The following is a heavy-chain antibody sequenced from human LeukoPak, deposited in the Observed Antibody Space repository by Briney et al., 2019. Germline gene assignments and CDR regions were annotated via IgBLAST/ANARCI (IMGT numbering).Heavy chain of an antibody. D-gene: IGHD2-2*01. CDR2: ISGSGGST. V-gene: IGHV3-23*01. CDR1: GFTFSSYA. Sequence: GGSLRLSCAASGFTFSSYAMSWVRQAPGKALEWVSAISGSGGSTYYADSVKGRFTISRDNSKNTLYLQMNSLRAEDTAVYYCAKREDIVVVPAAILLSPIDYWGQGTLVTVSS. J-gene: IGHJ4*02. CDR3: AKREDIVVVPAAILLSPIDY.